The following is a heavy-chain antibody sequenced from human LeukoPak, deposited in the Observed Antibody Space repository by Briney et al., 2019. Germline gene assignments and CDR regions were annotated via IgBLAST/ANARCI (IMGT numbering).Heavy chain of an antibody. CDR1: GFTFSSYA. J-gene: IGHJ4*02. CDR3: ARDRGYSGYDFFDY. V-gene: IGHV3-30*04. D-gene: IGHD5-12*01. Sequence: PGGSLRLSCAASGFTFSSYAMHWVRQAPGKGLEWVAVISYDGSNKYYADSVKGRFTISRDNSKNTLYLQMSSLRAEDTAVYYCARDRGYSGYDFFDYWGQGTLVTVSS. CDR2: ISYDGSNK.